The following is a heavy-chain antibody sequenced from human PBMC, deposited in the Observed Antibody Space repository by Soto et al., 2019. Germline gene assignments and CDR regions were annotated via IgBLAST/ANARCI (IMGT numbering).Heavy chain of an antibody. CDR3: ARTSAAGKYYYGMDV. CDR1: GYSFTSYW. D-gene: IGHD6-13*01. V-gene: IGHV5-51*01. J-gene: IGHJ6*02. CDR2: IYPGDSDT. Sequence: PGESLTISCRGSGYSFTSYWIGWVRQMPGKGLEWMGIIYPGDSDTRYSPSFQGQVTISADKSISTAYLQWSSLEASDTAMYYCARTSAAGKYYYGMDVWGQGTTVTVSS.